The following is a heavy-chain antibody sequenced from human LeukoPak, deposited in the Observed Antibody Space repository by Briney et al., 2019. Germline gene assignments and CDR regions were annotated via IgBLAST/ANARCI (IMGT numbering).Heavy chain of an antibody. Sequence: GGSLRLSCAASGFTFSSYSMSWVRQAPGKGLEWVSVIYSGGSTYYADSVKGRFTISRDNSKNTLYLQMNSLRAEDTAVYYCASESAAMATGYWGQGTLVTVSS. D-gene: IGHD5-18*01. CDR3: ASESAAMATGY. J-gene: IGHJ4*02. CDR1: GFTFSSYS. V-gene: IGHV3-66*01. CDR2: IYSGGST.